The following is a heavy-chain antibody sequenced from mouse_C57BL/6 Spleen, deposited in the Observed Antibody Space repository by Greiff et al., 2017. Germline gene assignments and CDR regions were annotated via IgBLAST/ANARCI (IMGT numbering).Heavy chain of an antibody. CDR3: ARVYSNYTFYAMDY. D-gene: IGHD2-5*01. J-gene: IGHJ4*01. CDR2: IDPSDSYT. V-gene: IGHV1-69*01. CDR1: GYTFTSYW. Sequence: VQLQQPGAELVMPGASVKLSCKASGYTFTSYWMHWVKQRPGQGLEWIGEIDPSDSYTNYNQKFKGKSTLTVDKSSSTAYMQLSSLTSEDSAVYYCARVYSNYTFYAMDYWGQGTSVTVSS.